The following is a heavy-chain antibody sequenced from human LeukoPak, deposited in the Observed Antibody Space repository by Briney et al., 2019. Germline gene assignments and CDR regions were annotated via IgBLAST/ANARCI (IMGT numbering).Heavy chain of an antibody. CDR3: ASSGSYRFDY. J-gene: IGHJ4*02. V-gene: IGHV3-48*02. D-gene: IGHD1-26*01. Sequence: GGSLRLSCAASGFTFSSYSMNWVRQPPGKGLEWVSHITASGTAMFYADSVKGRFTISRDNAKNSLYLQMNSLRDEDTAVYYCASSGSYRFDYWGQGTLVTVSS. CDR2: ITASGTAM. CDR1: GFTFSSYS.